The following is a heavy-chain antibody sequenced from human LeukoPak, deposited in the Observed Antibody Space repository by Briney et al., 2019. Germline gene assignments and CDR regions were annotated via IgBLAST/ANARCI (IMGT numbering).Heavy chain of an antibody. CDR3: VREGFFPYYYFMDV. Sequence: GGSLRLSCSASGFTFRSYWMHWVRQAPGKGLVLVSRINSDGSTTTYADPVKGRFTISRDHAKKTFYLQMNSLRAEDTAVYYCVREGFFPYYYFMDVWRKGTTVTISS. J-gene: IGHJ6*03. V-gene: IGHV3-74*01. CDR2: INSDGSTT. CDR1: GFTFRSYW.